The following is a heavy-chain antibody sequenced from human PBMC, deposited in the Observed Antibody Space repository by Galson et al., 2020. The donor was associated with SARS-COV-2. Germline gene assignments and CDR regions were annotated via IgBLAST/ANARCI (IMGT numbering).Heavy chain of an antibody. D-gene: IGHD3-3*01. V-gene: IGHV3-23*01. Sequence: GESLKIYCPASGFTFSSYAMRWVRQAPGPGLEWVSALSRRGGSTYYADSVQGRFTISRDNSKNTLYLQMNSLRAEDTAVYYCAKDSSTIFGVMTIDYYYMDVWGKGTTVTVSS. J-gene: IGHJ6*03. CDR1: GFTFSSYA. CDR3: AKDSSTIFGVMTIDYYYMDV. CDR2: LSRRGGST.